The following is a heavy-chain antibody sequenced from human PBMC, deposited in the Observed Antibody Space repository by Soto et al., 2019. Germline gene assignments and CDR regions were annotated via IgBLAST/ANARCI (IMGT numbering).Heavy chain of an antibody. CDR1: GFTFSSYG. CDR2: IWYDGSNK. CDR3: ARDFLMAGYFDY. Sequence: PGGSLRLSCAASGFTFSSYGMHWVRQAPGKGLEWVAVIWYDGSNKYYADSVKGRFTISRDNSKNTLYLQMNSLRAEDTAVYYRARDFLMAGYFDYWGQGTLVTVSS. V-gene: IGHV3-33*01. J-gene: IGHJ4*02. D-gene: IGHD2-8*01.